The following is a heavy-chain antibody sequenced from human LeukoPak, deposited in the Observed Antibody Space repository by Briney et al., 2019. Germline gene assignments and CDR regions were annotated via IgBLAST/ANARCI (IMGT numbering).Heavy chain of an antibody. J-gene: IGHJ4*02. Sequence: GGSLRLSCAASGFTFSSAWMTWVRQAPGKGLEWVGRIESRTNGGSTDYAAPVKGRFTISRDDSKNTLYLQMNSLKTEDTAVYYCTRESPQLDYWGRGTLVTVSS. V-gene: IGHV3-15*04. CDR2: IESRTNGGST. CDR3: TRESPQLDY. CDR1: GFTFSSAW.